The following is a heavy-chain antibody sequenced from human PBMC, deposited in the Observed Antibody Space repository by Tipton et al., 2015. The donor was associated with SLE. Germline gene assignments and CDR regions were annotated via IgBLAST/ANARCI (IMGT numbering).Heavy chain of an antibody. V-gene: IGHV3-7*01. J-gene: IGHJ3*02. Sequence: SLRLSCAASGFTFSNFFMGWVRQAPGKGLEWVANIERDGSEETYVDSVKGRFTISRDNAKNSVYLQMNSLRAEDTAVYYCARARRYYDNSASLGFDIWGQGTMVTVSS. D-gene: IGHD3-22*01. CDR1: GFTFSNFF. CDR3: ARARRYYDNSASLGFDI. CDR2: IERDGSEE.